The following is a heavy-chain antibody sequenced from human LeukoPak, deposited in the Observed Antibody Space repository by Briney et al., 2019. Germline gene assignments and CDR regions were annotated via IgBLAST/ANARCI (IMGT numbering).Heavy chain of an antibody. CDR1: GYTFTGYY. V-gene: IGHV1-2*02. J-gene: IGHJ4*02. CDR2: INPKSGGT. D-gene: IGHD2-2*01. Sequence: ASVKVCCKASGYTFTGYYMHWVREAPGQGLEWMGWINPKSGGTNYAQKFQGRVTMTRDTSISTAYMELSRLRSDDTAVYYCARSYIVVVPAAIGYWGQGTLVTVSS. CDR3: ARSYIVVVPAAIGY.